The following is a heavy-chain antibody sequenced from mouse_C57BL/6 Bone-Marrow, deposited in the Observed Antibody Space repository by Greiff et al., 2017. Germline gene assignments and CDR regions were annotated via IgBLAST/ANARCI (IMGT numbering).Heavy chain of an antibody. V-gene: IGHV5-12*01. CDR3: ARPNYEYFDV. CDR2: ISNGGGST. CDR1: GFTFSDYY. Sequence: DVMLVESGGGLVQPGGSLKLSCAASGFTFSDYYMYWVRQTPEKRLEWVAYISNGGGSTYYPDTVKGRFTISRDNAKNTLYLQMSRLKSEDTAMYYCARPNYEYFDVWGTGTTVTVSS. D-gene: IGHD2-1*01. J-gene: IGHJ1*03.